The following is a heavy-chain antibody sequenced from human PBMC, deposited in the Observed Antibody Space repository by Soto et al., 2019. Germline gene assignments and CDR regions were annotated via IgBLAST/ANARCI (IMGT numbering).Heavy chain of an antibody. CDR1: GYTFTSYG. J-gene: IGHJ6*02. Sequence: ASVKVSCKASGYTFTSYGISWVRQAPGQGLEWMGWISAYNGNTNYAQKLQGRVPMTTDTSTSTAYMELRSLRSDDTAVYYCARVAGGSGSSPLYYVMDGWGQGTTVTGSS. D-gene: IGHD3-10*01. V-gene: IGHV1-18*01. CDR2: ISAYNGNT. CDR3: ARVAGGSGSSPLYYVMDG.